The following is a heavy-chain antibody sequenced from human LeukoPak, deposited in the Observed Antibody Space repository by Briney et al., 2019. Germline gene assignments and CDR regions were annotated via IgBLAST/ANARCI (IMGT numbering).Heavy chain of an antibody. CDR3: ARFQASEFRGFDH. Sequence: ASVNVSCKTSGYRFITIGINWVRQATGQGLEGMGWINPYNGNRYYAKKFQDRFNMTTDTSTSTVYLELQTLTSDDTAIYYCARFQASEFRGFDHWGQGTLITVSS. CDR1: GYRFITIG. D-gene: IGHD3-10*01. V-gene: IGHV1-18*01. J-gene: IGHJ4*02. CDR2: INPYNGNR.